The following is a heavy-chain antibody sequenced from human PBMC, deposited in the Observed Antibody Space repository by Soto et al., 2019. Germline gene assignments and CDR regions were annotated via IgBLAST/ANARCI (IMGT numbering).Heavy chain of an antibody. CDR1: GFTFSSYG. CDR3: AKTRPVAAKSGYFDY. Sequence: PVGSLRLSCAASGFTFSSYGMHWVRQAPGKGLEWVAVISYDGSNKYYADSVKGRFTISRDNSKNTLYLQMNSLRAEDTAVYYCAKTRPVAAKSGYFDYWGQGTLVTVSS. J-gene: IGHJ4*02. CDR2: ISYDGSNK. V-gene: IGHV3-30*18. D-gene: IGHD6-19*01.